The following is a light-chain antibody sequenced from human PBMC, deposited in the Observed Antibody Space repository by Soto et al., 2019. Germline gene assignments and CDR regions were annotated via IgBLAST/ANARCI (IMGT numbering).Light chain of an antibody. V-gene: IGLV2-14*01. Sequence: QSALTQPASVSGSPGQSISISCTGTSSDIGAYNYVSWYQQHPGKAPKFIIYGVSNRPSGMSNRFSGSKSGTTAFLIISGLQAEDEADYYCGSYTSSSTFVFGTGTKVTVL. CDR3: GSYTSSSTFV. J-gene: IGLJ1*01. CDR1: SSDIGAYNY. CDR2: GVS.